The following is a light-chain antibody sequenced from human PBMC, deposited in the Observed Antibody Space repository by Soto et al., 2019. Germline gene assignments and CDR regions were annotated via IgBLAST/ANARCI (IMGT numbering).Light chain of an antibody. CDR2: GAS. CDR3: QQYDSGWT. Sequence: EIVLTQSPGTLSLSPGERATLCCRASQSISGTSLAWYQHKPRQAPGVLIYGASRSATGIPDRFSGNGSGTDFPLTISRLEPDVFELYYCQQYDSGWTFGQGTKVE. CDR1: QSISGTS. J-gene: IGKJ1*01. V-gene: IGKV3-20*01.